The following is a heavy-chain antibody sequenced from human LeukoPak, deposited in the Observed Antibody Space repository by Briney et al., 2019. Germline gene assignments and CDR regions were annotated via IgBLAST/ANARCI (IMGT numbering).Heavy chain of an antibody. CDR1: GGSISSGGYY. V-gene: IGHV4-31*03. CDR3: ARVHDFWSGYGEAYWFDP. CDR2: TYYSGST. J-gene: IGHJ5*02. Sequence: SQTLSLTCTVSGGSISSGGYYWSWIRQHPGKGLEWIGYTYYSGSTYYNPSLKSRVTISVDTSKNQFSLKLSSVTAADTAVYYCARVHDFWSGYGEAYWFDPWGQGTLVTVSS. D-gene: IGHD3-3*01.